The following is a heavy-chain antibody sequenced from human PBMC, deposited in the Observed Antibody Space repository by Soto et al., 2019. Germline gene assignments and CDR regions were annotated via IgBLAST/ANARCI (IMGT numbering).Heavy chain of an antibody. CDR3: ASPPLSYYDTSGYYPFYFDY. Sequence: EVQLLESGGGLVQPGGSLRLSCAASGFTLSNYAMSWVRQAPGNGLEWVSVISGSGDRTYYADSVKGRFTISRDNSKNTLYLQVNSLRAEDTAVYYCASPPLSYYDTSGYYPFYFDYWGQGTLVTVSS. D-gene: IGHD3-22*01. CDR2: ISGSGDRT. J-gene: IGHJ4*02. CDR1: GFTLSNYA. V-gene: IGHV3-23*01.